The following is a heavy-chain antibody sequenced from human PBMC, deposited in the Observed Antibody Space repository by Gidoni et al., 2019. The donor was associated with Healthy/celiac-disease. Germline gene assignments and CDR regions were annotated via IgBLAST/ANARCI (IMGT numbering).Heavy chain of an antibody. J-gene: IGHJ5*02. CDR3: ARTPDSIAVAGTQGWFDP. D-gene: IGHD6-19*01. CDR1: GFSLSNARMG. Sequence: QVTLKESGPVLVKPTETLTLTCTVSGFSLSNARMGVSWIRQPPGKALEWLAHIFSKDEKSYSTSLKSRLTISKDTSKSQVVLTMTNMDPVDTATYYCARTPDSIAVAGTQGWFDPWGQGTLVTVSS. V-gene: IGHV2-26*01. CDR2: IFSKDEK.